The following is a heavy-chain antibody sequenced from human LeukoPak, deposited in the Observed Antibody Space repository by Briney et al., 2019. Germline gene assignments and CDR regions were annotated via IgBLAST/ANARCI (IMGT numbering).Heavy chain of an antibody. D-gene: IGHD4-17*01. V-gene: IGHV1-69*13. Sequence: ASVKVSCKASGYTFTGYYMHWVRQAPGQGLEWMGGIIPIFGTANYAQKFQGRVTITADESTSTAYMELSSLRSEDTAVYYCARGALTVTTSRRSGSWFDPWGQGTLVTVSS. CDR3: ARGALTVTTSRRSGSWFDP. CDR2: IIPIFGTA. CDR1: GYTFTGYY. J-gene: IGHJ5*02.